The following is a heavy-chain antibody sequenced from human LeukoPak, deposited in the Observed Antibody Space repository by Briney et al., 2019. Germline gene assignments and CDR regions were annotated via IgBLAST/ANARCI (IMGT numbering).Heavy chain of an antibody. J-gene: IGHJ4*02. CDR1: GFTFSSYA. CDR2: ISGSGGST. CDR3: AKHPDYGDYGWYFDY. V-gene: IGHV3-23*01. D-gene: IGHD4-17*01. Sequence: GGSPRLSCAASGFTFSSYAMSWVRQAPGKGLEWVSAISGSGGSTYYADSVKGRFTISRDNSKNTLYLQMNSLRAEDTAVYYCAKHPDYGDYGWYFDYWGQGTLVTVSS.